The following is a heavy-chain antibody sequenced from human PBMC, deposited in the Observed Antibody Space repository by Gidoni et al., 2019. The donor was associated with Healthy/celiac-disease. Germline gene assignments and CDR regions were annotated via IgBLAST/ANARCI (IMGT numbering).Heavy chain of an antibody. CDR3: ARELFWSGYDVNSGDGMDV. CDR2: ISYDGSNK. Sequence: QVQLVESGGGVVQPGRSLRLSCAASGFTFSSYAMHWVRQAPGKGLEWVAVISYDGSNKYYADSVKGRFTISRDNSKNTLYLQMNSLRAEDTAVYYCARELFWSGYDVNSGDGMDVWGQGTTVTVSS. CDR1: GFTFSSYA. D-gene: IGHD3-3*01. V-gene: IGHV3-30-3*01. J-gene: IGHJ6*02.